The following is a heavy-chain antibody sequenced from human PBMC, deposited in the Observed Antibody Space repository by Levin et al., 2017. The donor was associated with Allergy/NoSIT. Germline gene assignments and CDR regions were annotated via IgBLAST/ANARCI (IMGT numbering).Heavy chain of an antibody. CDR2: INPDSGAT. CDR3: ARDPEGDGYYYYVDV. Sequence: PGESLKISCKASGYTFTGHYMHWVRQAPGQGLEWMGWINPDSGATNYAQTFQDRVTMTRDTSISTAYMELSRLTSDDTAVYYCARDPEGDGYYYYVDVWGKGTTVTVSS. J-gene: IGHJ6*03. CDR1: GYTFTGHY. D-gene: IGHD2-15*01. V-gene: IGHV1-2*02.